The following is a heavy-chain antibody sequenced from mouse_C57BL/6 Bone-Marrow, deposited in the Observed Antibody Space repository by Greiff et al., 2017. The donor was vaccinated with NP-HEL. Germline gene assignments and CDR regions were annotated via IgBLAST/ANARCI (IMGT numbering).Heavy chain of an antibody. CDR3: ASYDYDEERFAY. Sequence: QVQLQQSGPGLVQPSQSLSITCTVSGFSLTSYGVHWVRQSPGKGLEWLGVIWSGGSTDYNAAFISRLSISKDNSKSQVFFKMNSLQADDTAIYYCASYDYDEERFAYWGQGTLVTVSA. V-gene: IGHV2-2*01. CDR2: IWSGGST. D-gene: IGHD2-4*01. CDR1: GFSLTSYG. J-gene: IGHJ3*01.